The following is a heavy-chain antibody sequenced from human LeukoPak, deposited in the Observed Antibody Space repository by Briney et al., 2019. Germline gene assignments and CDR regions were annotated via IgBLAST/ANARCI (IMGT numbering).Heavy chain of an antibody. D-gene: IGHD1-26*01. CDR2: IYTSGST. J-gene: IGHJ6*03. CDR3: ADVWELVPVGYYYSMDV. Sequence: SETLSLTCTVSGGSISGYYWSWIRQPAGKGQEWIGRIYTSGSTNYNPSLKSRVTMSVDTSKNQFSLKLSSVTAADTAVYYCADVWELVPVGYYYSMDVWGKGTTVTVSS. CDR1: GGSISGYY. V-gene: IGHV4-4*07.